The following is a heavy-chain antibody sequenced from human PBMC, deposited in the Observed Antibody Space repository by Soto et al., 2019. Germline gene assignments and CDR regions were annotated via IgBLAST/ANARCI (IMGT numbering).Heavy chain of an antibody. CDR3: APTLHNWKSEGWFAP. D-gene: IGHD1-1*01. J-gene: IGHJ5*02. Sequence: QITLKESGPTLVKPTQTLTLTCTFSGFSLSTSGVGVGWIRQPPGKALEWLALIYWDDDKRYSPSLKSRLTTTQDTSKNQVVLTMTNMDPVDTATYYCAPTLHNWKSEGWFAPWGQGTLVTVSS. V-gene: IGHV2-5*02. CDR2: IYWDDDK. CDR1: GFSLSTSGVG.